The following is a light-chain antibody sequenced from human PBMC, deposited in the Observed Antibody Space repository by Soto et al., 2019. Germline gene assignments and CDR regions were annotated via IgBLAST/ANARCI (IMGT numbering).Light chain of an antibody. J-gene: IGLJ3*02. CDR1: PSNIGAGFD. CDR3: QSYDTSLSGAWV. Sequence: QSVLTQPPSVSGAPGQRITISCTGSPSNIGAGFDVHWYQQFPGTAPKLLIYGTTSRPSGVPDRFSGSQSGTSASLAITGLQAGDGADYYCQSYDTSLSGAWVFGGGTKVTAL. V-gene: IGLV1-40*01. CDR2: GTT.